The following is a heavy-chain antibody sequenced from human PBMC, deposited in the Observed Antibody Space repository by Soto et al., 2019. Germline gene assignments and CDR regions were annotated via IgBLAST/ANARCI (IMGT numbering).Heavy chain of an antibody. CDR1: GFTFSNAW. CDR3: TKGAGTYYYYYYGMDV. CDR2: IKSKSDGGTT. V-gene: IGHV3-15*01. D-gene: IGHD1-1*01. J-gene: IGHJ6*02. Sequence: PGGSLRLSCAASGFTFSNAWMSWVRQAPGKGLEWVGRIKSKSDGGTTDYAVPVKDRFTISRDDSKNTLYLQMNSLKTEDTAVYYCTKGAGTYYYYYYGMDVWGQGTTVTVSS.